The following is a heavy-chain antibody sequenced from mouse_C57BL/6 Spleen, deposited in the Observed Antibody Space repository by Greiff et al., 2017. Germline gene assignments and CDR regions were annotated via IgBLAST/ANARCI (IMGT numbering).Heavy chain of an antibody. CDR3: TTRWLRDAMDY. CDR1: GFNIKDDY. CDR2: IDPENGDT. V-gene: IGHV14-4*01. J-gene: IGHJ4*01. D-gene: IGHD1-1*02. Sequence: EVKVEESGAELVRPGASVKLSCTASGFNIKDDYMHWVKQRPEQGLEWIGWIDPENGDTEYASKFQGKATITADTSSNTAYLQLSSLTSEDTAVYYCTTRWLRDAMDYWGQGTSVTVSS.